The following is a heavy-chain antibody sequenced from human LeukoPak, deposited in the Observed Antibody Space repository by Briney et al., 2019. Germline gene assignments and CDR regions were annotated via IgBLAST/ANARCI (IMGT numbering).Heavy chain of an antibody. CDR2: MNPNSGNT. CDR1: GGTFSSYA. D-gene: IGHD1-26*01. J-gene: IGHJ4*02. CDR3: ARVGVGATTGFDH. V-gene: IGHV1-8*03. Sequence: ASVTVSCKASGGTFSSYAISWVRQAPGQGLEWMGWMNPNSGNTGYAQKFQGRVTITRNTSISTAYMELSSLRSEDTAVYYCARVGVGATTGFDHWGQGTLVTVSS.